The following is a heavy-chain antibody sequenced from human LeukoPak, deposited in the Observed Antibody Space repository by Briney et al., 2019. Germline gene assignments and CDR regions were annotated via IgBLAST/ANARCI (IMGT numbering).Heavy chain of an antibody. V-gene: IGHV3-21*01. CDR3: ARDLVPYCSGGSCSTFDF. J-gene: IGHJ4*02. CDR2: ISSSSSYI. Sequence: GGSLRLSCVASKFTFSSYSMNWVRQAPGKGLEWVSSISSSSSYIYYGDSVKGRFTISRHNAKNSLYLQMNSLRAEDTAVYYCARDLVPYCSGGSCSTFDFWGQGILVTVSS. CDR1: KFTFSSYS. D-gene: IGHD2-15*01.